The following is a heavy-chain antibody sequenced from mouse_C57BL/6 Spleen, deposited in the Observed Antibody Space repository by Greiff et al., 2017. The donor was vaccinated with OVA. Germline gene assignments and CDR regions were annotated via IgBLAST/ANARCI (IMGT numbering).Heavy chain of an antibody. CDR1: GYTFTDYN. CDR3: ARGANWDDWYFDV. CDR2: INPNNGGT. J-gene: IGHJ1*03. V-gene: IGHV1-18*01. Sequence: VQLKQSGPELVKPGASVKIPCKASGYTFTDYNMDWVKQSHGKSLEWIGDINPNNGGTIYNQKFKGKATLTVDKSSSTAYMELRSLTSEDTAVYYCARGANWDDWYFDVWGTGTTVTVSS. D-gene: IGHD4-1*01.